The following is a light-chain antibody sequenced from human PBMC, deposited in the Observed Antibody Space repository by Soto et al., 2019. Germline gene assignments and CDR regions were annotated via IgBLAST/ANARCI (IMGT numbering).Light chain of an antibody. J-gene: IGKJ1*01. Sequence: EIVMTQSPATLSLSPGERATLSCRASQSISSNLAWYQQKPGQAPRLLIYGASTRAPDIPARFSGSGSGTDFTLTVSSLQSEDFAVYYCQQSNNWPWTFGQGTKVDI. CDR2: GAS. CDR1: QSISSN. CDR3: QQSNNWPWT. V-gene: IGKV3-15*01.